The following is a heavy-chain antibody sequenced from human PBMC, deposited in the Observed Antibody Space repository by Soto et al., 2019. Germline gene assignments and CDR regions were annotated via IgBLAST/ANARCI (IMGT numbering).Heavy chain of an antibody. V-gene: IGHV3-66*04. Sequence: GGSLRLSCAASGFTVSSNYMSWVRQAPGKGLEWVSIIYTDGSTYYADSVKGRFTLSRDDSKNTLYLQVNSLRAEDTAVYYCARPTQPGIAVNWGQGTLVTVSS. CDR2: IYTDGST. D-gene: IGHD6-19*01. CDR1: GFTVSSNY. J-gene: IGHJ4*02. CDR3: ARPTQPGIAVN.